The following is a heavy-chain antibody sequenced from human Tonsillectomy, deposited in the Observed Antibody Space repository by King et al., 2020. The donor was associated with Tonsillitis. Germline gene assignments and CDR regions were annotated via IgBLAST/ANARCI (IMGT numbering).Heavy chain of an antibody. V-gene: IGHV4-31*03. CDR1: VGSFSSTGYY. J-gene: IGHJ6*03. CDR2: ISYSGST. D-gene: IGHD1-14*01. CDR3: ASTDPPHSYYYMDV. Sequence: MQLQESGPGLVKPSQTLSLTCTFSVGSFSSTGYYWSWVRQHPRNGLVWIGYISYSGSTFYSPSLNSRRTISIDTSPNQFSLKLSSLTAADTTVYYCASTDPPHSYYYMDVWGKGTTVTVPS.